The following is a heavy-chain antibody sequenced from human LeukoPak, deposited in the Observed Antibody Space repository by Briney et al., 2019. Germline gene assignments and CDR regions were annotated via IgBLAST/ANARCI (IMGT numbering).Heavy chain of an antibody. V-gene: IGHV3-21*01. CDR1: GFTFSSYS. CDR2: ISGSSSYI. Sequence: GGSLRLSCAASGFTFSSYSMNWVRQAPGKGLEWVSSISGSSSYIYYADSVKGRFTISRDNAKNSLYLQMNSLRAEDTAVYYCARDGDSSGYYWRADYYYGMDVWGQGTTVTVSS. J-gene: IGHJ6*02. CDR3: ARDGDSSGYYWRADYYYGMDV. D-gene: IGHD3-22*01.